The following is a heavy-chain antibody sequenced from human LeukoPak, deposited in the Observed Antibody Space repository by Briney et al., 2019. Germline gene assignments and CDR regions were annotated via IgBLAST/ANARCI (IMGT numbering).Heavy chain of an antibody. CDR2: IEPDGSKT. CDR1: GFTFNSYR. Sequence: PGGSLILSCAASGFTFNSYRTSWVRQAPGKGLEWVANIEPDGSKTYYVDSVRGRFTISRDNAKNLLYLQMNSLRAEDTAVYYCARITGTFDYWGQGTLVTVSS. CDR3: ARITGTFDY. J-gene: IGHJ4*02. D-gene: IGHD1-20*01. V-gene: IGHV3-7*01.